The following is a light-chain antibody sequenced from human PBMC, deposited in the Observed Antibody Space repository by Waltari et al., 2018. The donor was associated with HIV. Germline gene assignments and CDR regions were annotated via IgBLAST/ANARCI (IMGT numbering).Light chain of an antibody. CDR1: SSNIGSYT. Sequence: QSVLTQPPSASGTPGQRVTISCSGSSSNIGSYTVNWYQQLPGTAPKLLIYSNTQRPPGAPDRFSGSKSGTSASLAISGLQSEDEADYYCAAWDDSLNGWVFGGGTKLTVL. CDR2: SNT. V-gene: IGLV1-44*01. J-gene: IGLJ3*02. CDR3: AAWDDSLNGWV.